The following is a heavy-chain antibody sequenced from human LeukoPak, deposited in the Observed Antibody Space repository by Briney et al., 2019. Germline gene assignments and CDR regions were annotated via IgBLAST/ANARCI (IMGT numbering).Heavy chain of an antibody. J-gene: IGHJ5*01. D-gene: IGHD5/OR15-5a*01. CDR2: INPSGGYT. CDR3: ARRKYSVSWYDY. Sequence: ASVKVSCKASGYTFTSYYMHWLRQAPGQGLEWMGMINPSGGYTDYAQKFQGRVTMTRDASTSTIYMKLRSLRPEDTAVYYCARRKYSVSWYDYWDQRTLVIVSS. V-gene: IGHV1-46*01. CDR1: GYTFTSYY.